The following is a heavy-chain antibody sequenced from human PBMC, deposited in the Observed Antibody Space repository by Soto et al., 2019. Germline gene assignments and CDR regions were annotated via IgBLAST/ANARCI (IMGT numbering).Heavy chain of an antibody. CDR1: GFTFSSYG. V-gene: IGHV3-33*01. Sequence: PGGSLRLSCAASGFTFSSYGMHWVRQAPGKGLEWVAVIWYDGSNKYYADSVKGRFTISRDNSKNTLYLQMNSLRAEDTAVYYCARVLGPRTLTTVTTIDYWGQGTLVTVSS. CDR2: IWYDGSNK. J-gene: IGHJ4*02. CDR3: ARVLGPRTLTTVTTIDY. D-gene: IGHD4-17*01.